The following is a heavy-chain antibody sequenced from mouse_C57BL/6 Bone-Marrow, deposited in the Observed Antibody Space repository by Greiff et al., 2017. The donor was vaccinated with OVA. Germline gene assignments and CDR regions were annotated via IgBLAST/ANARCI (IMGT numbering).Heavy chain of an antibody. J-gene: IGHJ4*01. V-gene: IGHV1-55*01. CDR3: ERFGYYARGC. CDR2: IYPGSGST. CDR1: GYTFTSYW. Sequence: QVQLQQPGAGLVKPGASLTMSCTASGYTFTSYWITWVQQTPGQGLEWIGDIYPGSGSTNYTEKFKSKATLTVDTSSSTAYMKLSSLTSEASAVYYCERFGYYARGCWGRGTAVTVSA.